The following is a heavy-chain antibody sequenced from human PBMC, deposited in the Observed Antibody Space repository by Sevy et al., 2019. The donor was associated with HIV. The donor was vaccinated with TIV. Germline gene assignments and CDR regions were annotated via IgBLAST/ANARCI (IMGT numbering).Heavy chain of an antibody. D-gene: IGHD2-15*01. CDR2: ISSSGSTI. CDR1: GFTFSDYY. CDR3: ARDRCSGGSCPNAYYYYYYGMDV. J-gene: IGHJ6*02. V-gene: IGHV3-11*01. Sequence: GGSLRLSCAASGFTFSDYYMSWIRQAPGKGLEWVSYISSSGSTIYYADSVKGRFTISRDNAKNSLYLQMNSLGAEDTAVYYCARDRCSGGSCPNAYYYYYYGMDVWGQGTTVTVSS.